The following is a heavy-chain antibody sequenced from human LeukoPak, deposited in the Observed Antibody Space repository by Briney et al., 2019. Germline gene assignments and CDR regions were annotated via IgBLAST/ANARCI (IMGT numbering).Heavy chain of an antibody. CDR1: GFSVSSNY. Sequence: GGSLRLSCAVSGFSVSSNYMSWVRQAPGKGLEWVSSISSSSSYIYYADSVEGRFTISRDNAKNSLYLQMNSLRAEDTALYYCARDVQVATIYPLDYWGQGTLVTVSS. V-gene: IGHV3-21*01. CDR2: ISSSSSYI. CDR3: ARDVQVATIYPLDY. D-gene: IGHD5-12*01. J-gene: IGHJ4*02.